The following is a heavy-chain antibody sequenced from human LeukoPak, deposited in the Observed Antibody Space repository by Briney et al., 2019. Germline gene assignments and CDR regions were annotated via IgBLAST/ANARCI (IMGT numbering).Heavy chain of an antibody. CDR1: GFTFSSYT. CDR2: ISSNGGST. D-gene: IGHD3-22*01. V-gene: IGHV3-64D*09. Sequence: GGSLRLSCSASGFTFSSYTMHWIRQAPGKGLEYVSAISSNGGSTYYADSVKGRFTISRDNSKNTLYLQMSSLRAEDTAVYYCVKADYYDTSNYYYRYFQYWGQGTLVTVSS. J-gene: IGHJ1*01. CDR3: VKADYYDTSNYYYRYFQY.